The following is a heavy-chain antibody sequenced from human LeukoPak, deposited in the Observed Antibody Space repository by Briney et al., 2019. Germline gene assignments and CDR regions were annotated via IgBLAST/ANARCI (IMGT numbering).Heavy chain of an antibody. J-gene: IGHJ6*03. CDR1: GGSFSGYY. CDR2: INHSGST. V-gene: IGHV4-34*01. CDR3: ARDRPISKRYYYYYYMDV. D-gene: IGHD4-11*01. Sequence: SETLSLTCAVYGGSFSGYYWSWIRQPPGKGLEWIGEINHSGSTNYNPSLKSRVTITVDTSKNQFSLKLSSVTAADTAVYYCARDRPISKRYYYYYYMDVWGKGTTVTVSS.